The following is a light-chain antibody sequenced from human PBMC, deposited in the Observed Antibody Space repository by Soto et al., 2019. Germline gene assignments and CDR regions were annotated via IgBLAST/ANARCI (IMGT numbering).Light chain of an antibody. CDR3: QQSYGTPIT. Sequence: EIVMKQSAAALSVSQGERATLSCRASENIYTNLAWYQQKPGQAPRLLIYGASNRATGIPDRFSGSGSGTDFTLTITSLQPEDFATYYCQQSYGTPITFGQGTKVDIK. J-gene: IGKJ1*01. V-gene: IGKV3D-15*01. CDR2: GAS. CDR1: ENIYTN.